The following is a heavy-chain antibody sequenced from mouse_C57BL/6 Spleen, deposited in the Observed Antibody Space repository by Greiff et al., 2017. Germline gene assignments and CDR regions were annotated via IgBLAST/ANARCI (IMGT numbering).Heavy chain of an antibody. J-gene: IGHJ4*01. CDR1: GFTFSDYG. D-gene: IGHD1-1*01. CDR2: ISSGSSTI. Sequence: DVHLVESGGGLVKPGGSLKLSCAASGFTFSDYGMHWVRQAPEKGLEWVAYISSGSSTIYYADTVKGRFTISRDNAKNTLFLQMTSLRSEDTAMYYGARDTTVEEYAMDYWGQGTSVTVSS. V-gene: IGHV5-17*01. CDR3: ARDTTVEEYAMDY.